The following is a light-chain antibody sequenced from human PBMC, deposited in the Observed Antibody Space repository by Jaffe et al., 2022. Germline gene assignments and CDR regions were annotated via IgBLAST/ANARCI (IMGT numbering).Light chain of an antibody. CDR1: SGSIASTY. J-gene: IGLJ3*02. V-gene: IGLV6-57*01. Sequence: NFMLTQPHSVSESPGKTVTISCTRSSGSIASTYVQWYQQRPGTSPTVVLYKYNQRASGVPDRFSGSIDSSSNSASLAITGVKTEDEADYYCQSFNGTDHWVFGGGTRLTVL. CDR3: QSFNGTDHWV. CDR2: KYN.